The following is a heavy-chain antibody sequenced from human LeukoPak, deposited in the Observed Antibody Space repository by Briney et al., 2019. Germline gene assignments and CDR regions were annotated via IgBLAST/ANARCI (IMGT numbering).Heavy chain of an antibody. D-gene: IGHD6-19*01. CDR2: VYYSGST. Sequence: KPSETLSLTCTVSGGSISSSSYYWGWIRQPPGKGLEWIGYVYYSGSTNYNPSLKSRVSISVDTSKNQFSLNLSSVTAADTAVYYCAAFWQWLVILDYWGQGTLVTVSS. V-gene: IGHV4-61*05. J-gene: IGHJ4*02. CDR3: AAFWQWLVILDY. CDR1: GGSISSSSYY.